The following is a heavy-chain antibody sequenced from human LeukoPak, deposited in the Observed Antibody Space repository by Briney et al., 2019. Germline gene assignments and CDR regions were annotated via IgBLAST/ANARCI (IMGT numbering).Heavy chain of an antibody. CDR2: MNPNSGNT. D-gene: IGHD3-22*01. CDR3: ARAVTDSSGYYYWFDP. J-gene: IGHJ5*02. CDR1: GYTFTSYD. Sequence: GASVKVSCKASGYTFTSYDISWVRQATGQGLEWMGWMNPNSGNTGYAQKFQGRVTMTRNTSISTAYMELSSLRSEDTAVYYCARAVTDSSGYYYWFDPWGQGTLVTVSS. V-gene: IGHV1-8*01.